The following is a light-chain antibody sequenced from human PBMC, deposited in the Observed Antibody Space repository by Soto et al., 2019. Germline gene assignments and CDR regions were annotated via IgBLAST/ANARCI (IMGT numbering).Light chain of an antibody. J-gene: IGKJ5*01. CDR3: QQRSNWPIT. CDR2: DAS. V-gene: IGKV3D-20*02. Sequence: EIVMTQSPAPLSLSPGARATLPCRASQSVSSSYLGWYQQKPGQAPRLLIYDASNRATGIPARFSGSGSGADFTLTISSLEPEDFAVYYCQQRSNWPITFGQGTRLEIK. CDR1: QSVSSSY.